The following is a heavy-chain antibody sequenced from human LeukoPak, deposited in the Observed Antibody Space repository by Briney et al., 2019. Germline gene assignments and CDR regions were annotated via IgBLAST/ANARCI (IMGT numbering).Heavy chain of an antibody. CDR2: IGSGGSSI. Sequence: GGSLRLSCAGSGFTFSSYSMNWVRQAPGKGLEWVSSIGSGGSSIYYADSVQGRFTISRDNAKNSLYLQMNSLRAEDTAVYYCARDISYCGGDCAPYYFDYWGQGTLVTVSS. D-gene: IGHD2-21*02. CDR3: ARDISYCGGDCAPYYFDY. J-gene: IGHJ4*02. V-gene: IGHV3-21*04. CDR1: GFTFSSYS.